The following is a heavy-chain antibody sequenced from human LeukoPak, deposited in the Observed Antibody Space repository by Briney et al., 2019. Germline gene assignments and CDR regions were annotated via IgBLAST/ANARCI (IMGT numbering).Heavy chain of an antibody. V-gene: IGHV3-7*01. CDR1: GFTVSSNY. CDR3: ARDRALVSMVRGVMGYFYYYMDV. Sequence: PGGSLRLSCAASGFTVSSNYMSWVRQAPGKGLEWMANINQDGSEKYYVDSVKGRFTISRDNAKNSLYLEMNSLRAEDTAVYYCARDRALVSMVRGVMGYFYYYMDVWGKGTTVTISS. CDR2: INQDGSEK. J-gene: IGHJ6*03. D-gene: IGHD3-10*01.